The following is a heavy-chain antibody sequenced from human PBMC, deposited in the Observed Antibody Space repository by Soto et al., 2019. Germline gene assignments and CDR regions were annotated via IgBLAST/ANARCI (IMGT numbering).Heavy chain of an antibody. CDR3: ARSLNYYYYYGMDV. J-gene: IGHJ6*02. CDR2: ISSSSSYI. Sequence: EVQQVESGGGLVKPGGSLRLSCAASGFTFSSYSKNWVRQAPGKGLEWVSSISSSSSYIYYADSVKGRFTISRDNAKNSLYLQMNSLRAEDTAVYYCARSLNYYYYYGMDVWGQGTTVTVSS. V-gene: IGHV3-21*01. CDR1: GFTFSSYS. D-gene: IGHD3-9*01.